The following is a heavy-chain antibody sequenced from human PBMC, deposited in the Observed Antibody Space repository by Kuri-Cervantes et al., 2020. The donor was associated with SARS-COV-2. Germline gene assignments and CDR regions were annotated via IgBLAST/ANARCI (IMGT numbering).Heavy chain of an antibody. Sequence: ASVKVSCKASGYNFNISGIHWVRQAPGQGLEWMGWISGYNGNTNYAQNFQGRVTMTTDTSTSTAYMELWSLRSDDTAVYYCVRDGTVSLFDYWGQGTLVTVSS. J-gene: IGHJ4*02. V-gene: IGHV1-18*04. CDR3: VRDGTVSLFDY. CDR2: ISGYNGNT. CDR1: GYNFNISG. D-gene: IGHD1-1*01.